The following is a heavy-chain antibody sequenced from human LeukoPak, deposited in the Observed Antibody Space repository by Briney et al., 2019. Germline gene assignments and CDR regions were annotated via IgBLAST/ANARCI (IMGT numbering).Heavy chain of an antibody. CDR2: INHSGST. V-gene: IGHV4-34*01. J-gene: IGHJ4*02. Sequence: SETLSLTCAVYGGSFSGYYWSWIRQPPGKGLEWIGEINHSGSTNYNPSLKSRVTISVDTSKNQFSLKLSSVTAADTAVYYCARADYGLKYYFDYCGQGTLVTVSS. D-gene: IGHD4-17*01. CDR3: ARADYGLKYYFDY. CDR1: GGSFSGYY.